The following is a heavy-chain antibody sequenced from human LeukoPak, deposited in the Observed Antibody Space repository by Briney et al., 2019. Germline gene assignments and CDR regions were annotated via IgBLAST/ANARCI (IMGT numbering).Heavy chain of an antibody. J-gene: IGHJ6*02. D-gene: IGHD3-22*01. V-gene: IGHV3-21*01. CDR2: ISSSSSYI. Sequence: PGGSLRLPCAASGFTFSSYSMNWVRQAPGKGLEWVSSISSSSSYIYYADSVKGRFTISRDNAKNSLYLQMNSLRAEDTAVYYCARITMIVVVPPSGGGMDVWGQGTTVTVSS. CDR3: ARITMIVVVPPSGGGMDV. CDR1: GFTFSSYS.